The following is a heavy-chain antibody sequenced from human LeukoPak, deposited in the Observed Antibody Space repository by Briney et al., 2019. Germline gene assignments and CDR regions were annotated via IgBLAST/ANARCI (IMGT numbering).Heavy chain of an antibody. CDR2: ITGRGSST. CDR1: GFPFSSYA. CDR3: AKDGRYCSSSTCYFYFDY. Sequence: GSRRLSCAASGFPFSSYAMGGVRQAPGEGLEWVSAITGRGSSTLSADSVKGRFSISRDNTKNTLYLQLNSLRAEATAVYYCAKDGRYCSSSTCYFYFDYWGQGTLVTVSS. J-gene: IGHJ4*02. V-gene: IGHV3-23*01. D-gene: IGHD2-2*01.